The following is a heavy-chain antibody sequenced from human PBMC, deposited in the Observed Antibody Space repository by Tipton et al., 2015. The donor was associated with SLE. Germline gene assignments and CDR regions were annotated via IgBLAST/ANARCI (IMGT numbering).Heavy chain of an antibody. Sequence: SLRLSCAASGFTFSSYAMHWVRQAPGKGLEYVSAISSNGGSTYYANSVKSRFTISRDNSKNTLYLQMGSLRAEDMAVYYCAKAGYSSDWTAYYYYGMDVWGQGTTVTVSS. V-gene: IGHV3-64*01. CDR2: ISSNGGST. CDR3: AKAGYSSDWTAYYYYGMDV. D-gene: IGHD6-19*01. J-gene: IGHJ6*02. CDR1: GFTFSSYA.